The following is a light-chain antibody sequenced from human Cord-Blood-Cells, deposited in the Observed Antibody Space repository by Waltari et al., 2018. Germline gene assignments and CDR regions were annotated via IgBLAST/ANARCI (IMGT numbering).Light chain of an antibody. Sequence: SYVLTQPPSVSVATGKTARITCGGNNIRSKSVHWYQQKPGQAPVLVIYYDSDRPSGIPERFAGSNSGNTATLTISRVEAGDEADYDCQVWDSSSDHYVFGTGTKVTVL. V-gene: IGLV3-21*04. J-gene: IGLJ1*01. CDR1: NIRSKS. CDR2: YDS. CDR3: QVWDSSSDHYV.